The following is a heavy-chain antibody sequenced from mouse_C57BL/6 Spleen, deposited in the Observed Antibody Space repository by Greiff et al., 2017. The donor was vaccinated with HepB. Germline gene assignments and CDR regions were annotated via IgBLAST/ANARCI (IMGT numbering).Heavy chain of an antibody. J-gene: IGHJ2*01. Sequence: EVQVVESGGGLVQPKGSLKLSCAASGFSFNTYAMNWVRQAPGKGLEWVARIRSKSNNYATYYADSVKDRFTISRDDSESMLYLQMNNLKTEDTAMYYCVRGSTTAFDYWGQGTTLTVSS. D-gene: IGHD1-2*01. CDR3: VRGSTTAFDY. CDR1: GFSFNTYA. CDR2: IRSKSNNYAT. V-gene: IGHV10-1*01.